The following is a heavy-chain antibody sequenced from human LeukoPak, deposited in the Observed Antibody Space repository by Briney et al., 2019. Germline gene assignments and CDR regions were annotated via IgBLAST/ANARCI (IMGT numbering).Heavy chain of an antibody. V-gene: IGHV3-73*01. J-gene: IGHJ4*02. CDR3: TRLPIQPNYFDY. Sequence: GGSLRLSCAASGFTFSGSAMHWVRQASGKGLEWVGRIRSKANSYATAYAASVKGRFTISRDDSKNTAYLQMNSLKTEDTAVYYCTRLPIQPNYFDYWGQGTLVTVSS. CDR2: IRSKANSYAT. D-gene: IGHD5-18*01. CDR1: GFTFSGSA.